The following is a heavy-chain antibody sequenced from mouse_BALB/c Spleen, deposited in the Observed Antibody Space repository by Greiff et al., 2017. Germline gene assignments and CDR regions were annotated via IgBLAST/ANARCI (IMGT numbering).Heavy chain of an antibody. Sequence: QVQLQQSGPQLVRPGASVKISCKASGYSFTSYWMHWVKQRPGQGLEWIGMIDPSDSETRLNQKFKDKATLTVDKSSSTAYMQLSSPTSEDSAVYYCARGITTATDYWGQGTTRTVSS. D-gene: IGHD1-2*01. CDR1: GYSFTSYW. CDR2: IDPSDSET. J-gene: IGHJ2*01. CDR3: ARGITTATDY. V-gene: IGHV1S127*01.